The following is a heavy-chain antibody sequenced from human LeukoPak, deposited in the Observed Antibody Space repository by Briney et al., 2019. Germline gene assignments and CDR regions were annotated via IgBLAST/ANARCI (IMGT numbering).Heavy chain of an antibody. Sequence: GGSLRLSCAASGFTVSSNYMSWVRQAPGKGLEWVPVIYSGGSTYYADSVKGRFTISRDNSKNTLYLQMNSLRAEDTAIYYCAKESPVAATGRSWFDPWGQGTLVTVSS. V-gene: IGHV3-66*01. J-gene: IGHJ5*02. D-gene: IGHD6-13*01. CDR1: GFTVSSNY. CDR3: AKESPVAATGRSWFDP. CDR2: IYSGGST.